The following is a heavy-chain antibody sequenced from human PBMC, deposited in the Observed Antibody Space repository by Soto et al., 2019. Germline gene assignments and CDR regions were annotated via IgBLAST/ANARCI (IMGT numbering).Heavy chain of an antibody. CDR2: IYYSGST. J-gene: IGHJ5*02. CDR1: GGSISSSSYY. D-gene: IGHD2-15*01. CDR3: ARLQGSGWFDP. V-gene: IGHV4-39*01. Sequence: SETLSLTCTVSGGSISSSSYYWGWIRQPPGKGLEWIGSIYYSGSTYYNPSLKSRVTISVDTSKNQFSLKLSSVTAADTAVYYCARLQGSGWFDPWGQGTLVTVSS.